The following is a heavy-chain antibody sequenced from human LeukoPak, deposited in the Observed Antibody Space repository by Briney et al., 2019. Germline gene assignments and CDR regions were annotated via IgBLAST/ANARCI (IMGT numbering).Heavy chain of an antibody. CDR1: GGSFSGYY. V-gene: IGHV4-34*01. J-gene: IGHJ4*02. CDR3: AGAGSGIAAAWAN. D-gene: IGHD6-13*01. CDR2: INHSGST. Sequence: SETLSLTCAVYGGSFSGYYWSWIRQPPGKGLEWIGEINHSGSTNYNPSLKSRVTISVDTSKNQFSLKLSSVTAADTAVYYCAGAGSGIAAAWANWGQGTLVTVSS.